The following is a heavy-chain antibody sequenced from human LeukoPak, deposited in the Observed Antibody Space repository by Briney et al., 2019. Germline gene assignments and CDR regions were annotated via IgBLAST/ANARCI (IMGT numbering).Heavy chain of an antibody. CDR2: IIPILGIA. CDR3: ARKTYYYDSSYFDY. Sequence: SVKVSCKASEGTFSSYAISWVRQAPGQGLEWMGRIIPILGIANYAQKFQGRVTITADKSTSTAYMELSSLRSEDTAVYYCARKTYYYDSSYFDYWGQGTLVTVSS. J-gene: IGHJ4*02. V-gene: IGHV1-69*04. CDR1: EGTFSSYA. D-gene: IGHD3-22*01.